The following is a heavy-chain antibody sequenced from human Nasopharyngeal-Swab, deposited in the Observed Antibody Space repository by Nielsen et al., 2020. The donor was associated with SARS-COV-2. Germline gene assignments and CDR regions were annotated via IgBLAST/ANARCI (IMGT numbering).Heavy chain of an antibody. Sequence: AEPLSLTCTVSGGSFSSSSYFWGWIRQPPGKGLEWHVSIYYSGSTYYNPSLKSRVPISVDTSHIQFSLKLSSVTAADTAVYYCARQEEGDGPYWFDPWGQGTLVTVSS. J-gene: IGHJ5*02. V-gene: IGHV4-39*01. CDR3: ARQEEGDGPYWFDP. D-gene: IGHD3-16*01. CDR1: GGSFSSSSYF. CDR2: IYYSGST.